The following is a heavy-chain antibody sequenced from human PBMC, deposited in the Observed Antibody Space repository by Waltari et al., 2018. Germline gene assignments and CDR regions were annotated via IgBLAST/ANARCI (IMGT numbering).Heavy chain of an antibody. Sequence: QAQLVQSGPEVKKPGASVKVSCKASGYTFSSYGVNWVRQAPGQGLEWMGWISPYNGNPNDPRRRHGRITMTTDKSTTTAYLELRSLRSDDTAVYYCARVVGDYSTSFYYFYYGMDVWGQGTTVIVSS. CDR1: GYTFSSYG. V-gene: IGHV1-18*01. CDR3: ARVVGDYSTSFYYFYYGMDV. CDR2: ISPYNGNP. J-gene: IGHJ6*02. D-gene: IGHD4-4*01.